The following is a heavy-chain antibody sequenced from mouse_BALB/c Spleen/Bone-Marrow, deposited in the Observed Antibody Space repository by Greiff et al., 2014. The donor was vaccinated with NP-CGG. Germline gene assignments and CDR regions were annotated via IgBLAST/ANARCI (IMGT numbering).Heavy chain of an antibody. J-gene: IGHJ3*01. CDR1: GFNIKDTY. CDR3: AAYYYGSSQFAY. Sequence: EVKLMESGAELVKPGASVKSSCTASGFNIKDTYMHWVKQRPEQGLEWIGRIDPANGNTKYDPKFQGKATITADTSSNTAYLQLSSLTSEDTAVYYCAAYYYGSSQFAYWGQGTLVTVSA. V-gene: IGHV14-3*02. CDR2: IDPANGNT. D-gene: IGHD1-1*01.